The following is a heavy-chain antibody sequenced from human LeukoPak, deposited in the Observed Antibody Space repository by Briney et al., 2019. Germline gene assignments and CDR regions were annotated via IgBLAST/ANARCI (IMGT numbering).Heavy chain of an antibody. Sequence: ASVKVSCKASGYTFTSYGISWVRQAPGQGLERMGWISAYNGNTNYVQKLQGRATMTTDTSTSTAYMELRSLRSDDTAVYYCAREDLAAAGKRRWFDPWGQGTLVTVSS. V-gene: IGHV1-18*01. CDR3: AREDLAAAGKRRWFDP. CDR2: ISAYNGNT. D-gene: IGHD6-13*01. J-gene: IGHJ5*02. CDR1: GYTFTSYG.